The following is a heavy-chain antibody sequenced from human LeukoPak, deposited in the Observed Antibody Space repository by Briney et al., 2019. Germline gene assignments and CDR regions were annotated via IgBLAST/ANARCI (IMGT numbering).Heavy chain of an antibody. J-gene: IGHJ3*02. D-gene: IGHD6-19*01. CDR2: ISSSSSYI. CDR3: ARVRSSGWYNDAFDI. Sequence: PGGSLRLSCAASGFTFSSYSMSWVRQAPGKGLEWVSSISSSSSYIYYADSVKGRFTISRDNAKNSLYLQMNSLRAEGTAVYYCARVRSSGWYNDAFDIWGQGTMVTVSS. CDR1: GFTFSSYS. V-gene: IGHV3-21*01.